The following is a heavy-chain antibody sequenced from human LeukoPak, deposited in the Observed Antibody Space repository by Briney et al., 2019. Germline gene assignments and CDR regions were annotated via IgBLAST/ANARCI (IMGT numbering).Heavy chain of an antibody. CDR2: IYYSGST. V-gene: IGHV4-39*07. CDR3: ARGRAVTFSRNYYYYGMDV. CDR1: GGSISSSSYD. J-gene: IGHJ6*02. Sequence: SETLSLTCTVPGGSISSSSYDWGWIRQPPGKGLEWIGSIYYSGSTNYNPSLKSRVTISVDTSKNQFSLKLSSVTAADTAVYYCARGRAVTFSRNYYYYGMDVWGQGTTVTVSS. D-gene: IGHD4-17*01.